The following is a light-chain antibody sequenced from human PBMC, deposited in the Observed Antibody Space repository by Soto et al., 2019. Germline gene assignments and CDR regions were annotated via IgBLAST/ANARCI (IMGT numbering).Light chain of an antibody. CDR3: SSYTSTGV. J-gene: IGLJ1*01. CDR2: EVS. V-gene: IGLV2-14*01. Sequence: QSALTQPASVSGSPGQSITISCTGNSSDVGGYNYVSWYQQHPGKAPKLMIYEVSNRPSGVSNRFSGSKSGNTASLTVSGLQAEDEADYYCSSYTSTGVFGTGTKLTVL. CDR1: SSDVGGYNY.